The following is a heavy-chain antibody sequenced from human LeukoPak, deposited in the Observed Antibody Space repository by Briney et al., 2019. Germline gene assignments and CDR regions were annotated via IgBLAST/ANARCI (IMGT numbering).Heavy chain of an antibody. Sequence: SETLSLTCTVSGGSISSYYWSWIRQPAGKGLEWVGRIYTSGSTNYNPSLKSRVTMSVDTSKNQFSLKLSSVTAADTAVYYCARGSSSWFDWYFDLWGRGTLVTVSS. CDR1: GGSISSYY. V-gene: IGHV4-4*07. CDR2: IYTSGST. D-gene: IGHD6-13*01. CDR3: ARGSSSWFDWYFDL. J-gene: IGHJ2*01.